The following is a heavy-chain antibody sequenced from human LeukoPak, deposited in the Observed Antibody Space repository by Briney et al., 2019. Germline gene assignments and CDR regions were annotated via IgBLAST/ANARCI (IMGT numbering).Heavy chain of an antibody. CDR2: IYLRGNT. V-gene: IGHV4-4*02. CDR3: ARGTITTVTDS. D-gene: IGHD4-17*01. CDR1: GGSISSSNW. Sequence: ETLSLTCAISGGSISSSNWWTWVRQPPGKGLEWVGEIYLRGNTNYNPSLESRVTISVDGSKTQLSLRLESVTAADTAVYYCARGTITTVTDSWGPGTLVTVSS. J-gene: IGHJ4*02.